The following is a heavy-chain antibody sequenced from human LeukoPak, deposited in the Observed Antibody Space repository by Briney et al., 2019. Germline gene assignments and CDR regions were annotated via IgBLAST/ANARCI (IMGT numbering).Heavy chain of an antibody. D-gene: IGHD3-3*01. CDR1: GGSFSGYY. CDR3: ARGHYDFWSGYHNPHFDY. V-gene: IGHV4-34*01. Sequence: PSETLSLTCAVYGGSFSGYYWSWIRQPPGKGLEWIGEINHSGSTNYNPSLKSRVTISVDTSKNQFSLKLSSVTAPDTAVYYCARGHYDFWSGYHNPHFDYWGQGTLVTVSS. J-gene: IGHJ4*02. CDR2: INHSGST.